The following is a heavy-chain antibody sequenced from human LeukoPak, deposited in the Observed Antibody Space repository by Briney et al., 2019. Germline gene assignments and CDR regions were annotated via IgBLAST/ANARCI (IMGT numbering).Heavy chain of an antibody. V-gene: IGHV4-34*01. Sequence: PSETLSLTCAVYGGXFSGYYWSWIRQPPGKGLEWIGEINHSGSTNYNPSLKSRVTISVDTSKNQFSLKLSSVTAADTAVYYCARSLSTTGLRWGQGTLVTVSS. CDR1: GGXFSGYY. CDR3: ARSLSTTGLR. D-gene: IGHD1-1*01. CDR2: INHSGST. J-gene: IGHJ4*02.